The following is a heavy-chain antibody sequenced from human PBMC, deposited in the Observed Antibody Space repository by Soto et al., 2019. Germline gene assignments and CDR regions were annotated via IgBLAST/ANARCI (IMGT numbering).Heavy chain of an antibody. D-gene: IGHD3-3*01. CDR1: GFTFSSYA. J-gene: IGHJ4*02. V-gene: IGHV3-23*01. CDR2: ISGSGGST. CDR3: AKGSGASRPYYFDY. Sequence: PGGSLRLSCAASGFTFSSYAMSWVRQAPGKGLEWVSAISGSGGSTYYADSVKGRFTISRDNSKNTLYLQMNSLRADDTVVYYCAKGSGASRPYYFDYWGQGTLVTVPQ.